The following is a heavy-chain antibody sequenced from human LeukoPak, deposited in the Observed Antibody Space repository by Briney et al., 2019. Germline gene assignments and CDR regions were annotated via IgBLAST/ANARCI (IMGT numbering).Heavy chain of an antibody. CDR1: GFTFSSFS. V-gene: IGHV3-48*02. CDR3: ARDKDWAFDY. D-gene: IGHD3-9*01. CDR2: ISGRDNNI. J-gene: IGHJ4*02. Sequence: GGSLRLSCAGSGFTFSSFSMTWVRQAPGKGLEWISYISGRDNNIHYADSVKGRFTISRDNAKNSLYLQMNSLRDEDMAVYYCARDKDWAFDYWGQGPLVTVSS.